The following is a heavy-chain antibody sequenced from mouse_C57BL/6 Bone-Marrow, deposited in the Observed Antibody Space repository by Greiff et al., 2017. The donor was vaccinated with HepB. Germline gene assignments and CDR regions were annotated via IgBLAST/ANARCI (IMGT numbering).Heavy chain of an antibody. D-gene: IGHD3-2*02. J-gene: IGHJ2*01. V-gene: IGHV1-64*01. CDR3: ARRGQLRLRWDY. CDR2: IHPNSGST. CDR1: GYTFTSYW. Sequence: QVQLQQPGAELVKPGASVKLSCKASGYTFTSYWMHWVKQRPGQGLEWIGMIHPNSGSTNYNEKFKSKATLTVDKSSSTAYMQLSSLTSEDSAVYYCARRGQLRLRWDYWGQGTTLTVSS.